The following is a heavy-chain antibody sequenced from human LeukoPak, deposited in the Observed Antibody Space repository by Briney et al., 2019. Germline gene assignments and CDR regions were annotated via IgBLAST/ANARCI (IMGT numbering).Heavy chain of an antibody. CDR2: IKQDGSEK. Sequence: PGGSLRLSCAASGFTFSSYWMSWVHQAPGKGLEWVANIKQDGSEKYYVDSVKGRFTISRDNAKNSLYLQMNSLRAEDTAVYYCARIHGGYYPLYYFDYWGQGTLVTVSS. J-gene: IGHJ4*02. D-gene: IGHD3-22*01. CDR3: ARIHGGYYPLYYFDY. CDR1: GFTFSSYW. V-gene: IGHV3-7*01.